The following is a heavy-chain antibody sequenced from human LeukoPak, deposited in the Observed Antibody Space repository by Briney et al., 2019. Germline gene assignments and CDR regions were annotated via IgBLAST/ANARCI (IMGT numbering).Heavy chain of an antibody. V-gene: IGHV4-39*07. CDR2: IYSSGST. Sequence: PSETLSLTCTVSGGSISSGSYYWGWIRQPPGKGLEWIGSIYSSGSTYYNPSLKSRVTISVDTSKNQFSLKLSSVTAADTAVYYCARGNLNWNYLSHYYGMDVWGRGTTVTVSS. D-gene: IGHD1-7*01. CDR3: ARGNLNWNYLSHYYGMDV. CDR1: GGSISSGSYY. J-gene: IGHJ6*02.